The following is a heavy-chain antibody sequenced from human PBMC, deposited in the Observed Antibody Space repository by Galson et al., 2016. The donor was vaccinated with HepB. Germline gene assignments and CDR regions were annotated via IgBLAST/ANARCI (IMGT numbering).Heavy chain of an antibody. CDR3: ARETSWSNGVDV. V-gene: IGHV3-13*01. CDR2: IGTAGDT. CDR1: GFTFSTYD. Sequence: SLRLSCAASGFTFSTYDMHWVRQATGKGLEWVSGIGTAGDTYYPGSVKGRFTISRENARNSLYLPMNSLRVGDTAVYYCARETSWSNGVDVWGQGTTVTVSS. D-gene: IGHD2-2*01. J-gene: IGHJ6*02.